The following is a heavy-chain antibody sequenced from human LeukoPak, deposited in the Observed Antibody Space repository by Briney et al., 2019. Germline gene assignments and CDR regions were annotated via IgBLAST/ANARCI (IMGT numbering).Heavy chain of an antibody. J-gene: IGHJ5*02. CDR1: GGSFSGYY. Sequence: SETLSLTCAVYGGSFSGYYWSWIREPPGKGLEWMGEINHSGSTNYNPSLKSRVTISVDTSKNQFSLKLSSVTAADTAVYYCARVKMYYYDSSGYTHRKHNWFDPWGQGTLVTVSS. CDR3: ARVKMYYYDSSGYTHRKHNWFDP. D-gene: IGHD3-22*01. V-gene: IGHV4-34*01. CDR2: INHSGST.